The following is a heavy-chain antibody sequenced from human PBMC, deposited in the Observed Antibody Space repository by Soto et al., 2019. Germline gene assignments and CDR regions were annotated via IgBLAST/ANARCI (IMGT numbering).Heavy chain of an antibody. CDR2: ISAYNGNT. Sequence: GASVKVSCKASGYTFTSYGISWLRPAPGQGLEWRGWISAYNGNTKHAQKLQCRVTMKTDXSKSTAYMGLSSMISDDAAXYHCAREVRAVLIVVVPAALYYECGMDVWGQGKPVSV. D-gene: IGHD2-2*01. V-gene: IGHV1-18*04. CDR1: GYTFTSYG. J-gene: IGHJ6*01. CDR3: AREVRAVLIVVVPAALYYECGMDV.